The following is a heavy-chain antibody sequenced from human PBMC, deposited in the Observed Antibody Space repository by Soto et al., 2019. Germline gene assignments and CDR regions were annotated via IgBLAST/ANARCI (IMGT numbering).Heavy chain of an antibody. CDR2: INPSGGST. D-gene: IGHD2-15*01. J-gene: IGHJ6*02. CDR3: ARDAPSREDNYYGMDV. CDR1: GYTLTSYY. Sequence: ASVKVSCKASGYTLTSYYMHWVRQAPGQGLEWMGIINPSGGSTSYAQKFQGRVTMTRDTSTSTVYMELSSLRSEDTAVYYCARDAPSREDNYYGMDVWGQGPTVTVSS. V-gene: IGHV1-46*01.